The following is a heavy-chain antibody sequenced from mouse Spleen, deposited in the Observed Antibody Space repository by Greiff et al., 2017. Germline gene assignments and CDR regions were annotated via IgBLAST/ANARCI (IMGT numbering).Heavy chain of an antibody. CDR2: INPSSGYT. D-gene: IGHD4-1*01. J-gene: IGHJ1*01. CDR3: ATLGRGWYFDV. CDR1: GYTFTSYT. Sequence: QVQLQQSGAELARPGASVKMSCKASGYTFTSYTMHWVKQRPGQGLEWIGYINPSSGYTKYNQKFKDKATLTADKSSSTAYMQLSSLTSEDSAVYYCATLGRGWYFDVWGAGTTVTVSS. V-gene: IGHV1-4*01.